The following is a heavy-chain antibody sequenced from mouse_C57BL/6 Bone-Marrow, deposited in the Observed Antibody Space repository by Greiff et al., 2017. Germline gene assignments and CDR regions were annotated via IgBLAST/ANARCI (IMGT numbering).Heavy chain of an antibody. Sequence: VQLKESGGDLVKPGGSLKLSCAASGFTFSSYGMSWVRQTPDKRLEWVATISSGGSYTYYPASVKGRFTISRDNAKNTLYLQMSSLKSEDTAMYYCARPIDDGYYGFAYWGQGTLVTVSA. CDR3: ARPIDDGYYGFAY. CDR2: ISSGGSYT. CDR1: GFTFSSYG. D-gene: IGHD2-3*01. V-gene: IGHV5-6*01. J-gene: IGHJ3*01.